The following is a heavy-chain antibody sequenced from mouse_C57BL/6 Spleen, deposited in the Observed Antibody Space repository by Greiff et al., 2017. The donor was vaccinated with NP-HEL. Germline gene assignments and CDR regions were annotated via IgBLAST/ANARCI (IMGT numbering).Heavy chain of an antibody. CDR1: GFTFSSYG. CDR2: ISSGGSYT. J-gene: IGHJ4*01. D-gene: IGHD2-4*01. CDR3: ARHDDYDSNAMDY. Sequence: EVQLVESGGDLVKPGGSLKLSCAASGFTFSSYGMSWVRQTPDKRLEWVATISSGGSYTYYPDSVKGRFTISRDNAKNTLYLQMSSLKSEDTAMYYCARHDDYDSNAMDYWGQGTSVTVSS. V-gene: IGHV5-6*01.